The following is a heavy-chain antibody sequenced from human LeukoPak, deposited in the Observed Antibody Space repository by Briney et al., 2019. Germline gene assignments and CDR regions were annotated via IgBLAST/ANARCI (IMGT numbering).Heavy chain of an antibody. D-gene: IGHD2-2*01. CDR3: ATVVVPAAGDAFDI. CDR2: IYYSGST. J-gene: IGHJ3*02. V-gene: IGHV4-59*01. CDR1: GGSISSYY. Sequence: PSETLSLTCTVSGGSISSYYWSWIRQPPGKGLEWIGYIYYSGSTNYNPSLKSRVTISVDTSENQFSLKLSSVTAADTAVYYCATVVVPAAGDAFDIWGQGTMVTVSS.